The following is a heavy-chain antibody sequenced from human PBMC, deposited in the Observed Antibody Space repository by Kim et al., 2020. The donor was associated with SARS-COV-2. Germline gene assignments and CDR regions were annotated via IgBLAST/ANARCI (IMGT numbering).Heavy chain of an antibody. CDR1: GGSFSGYY. Sequence: SETLSLTCAVYGGSFSGYYWSWIRQPPGKGLEWIGEINHSGSTNYNPSLKSRVTISVDTSKNQFSLKLSSVTAADTAVYYCASTAKRGADYWGQGTLVTV. CDR2: INHSGST. CDR3: ASTAKRGADY. V-gene: IGHV4-34*01. D-gene: IGHD3-10*01. J-gene: IGHJ4*02.